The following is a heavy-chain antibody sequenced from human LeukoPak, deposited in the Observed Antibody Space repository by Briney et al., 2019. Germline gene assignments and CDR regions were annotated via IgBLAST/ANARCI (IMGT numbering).Heavy chain of an antibody. CDR3: ARHTDYGDYVDAFDI. V-gene: IGHV4-30-4*01. J-gene: IGHJ3*02. CDR2: IYYSGST. CDR1: GGSISSGDYY. D-gene: IGHD4-17*01. Sequence: PSETLSLTCTVSGGSISSGDYYWSWIRQPPGKGLEWIGYIYYSGSTNYNPSLKSRVTISVDTSKNQFSLKLSSVTAADTAVYYCARHTDYGDYVDAFDIWGQGTMVTVSS.